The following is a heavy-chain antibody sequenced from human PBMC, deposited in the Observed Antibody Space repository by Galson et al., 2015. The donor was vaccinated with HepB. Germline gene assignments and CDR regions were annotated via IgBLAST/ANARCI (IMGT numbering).Heavy chain of an antibody. CDR3: ASHPGRSAVTTPRPWDY. J-gene: IGHJ4*02. Sequence: ETRSLTCTVSGYSISRGYYWGWLRQPPGKGLEWIGSIYHSGSTYYNPSLKSRVTISVDTSKNQFSLKLSAVTAADTAVYYCASHPGRSAVTTPRPWDYWGQGTLVTVSS. V-gene: IGHV4-38-2*02. CDR1: GYSISRGYY. D-gene: IGHD4-17*01. CDR2: IYHSGST.